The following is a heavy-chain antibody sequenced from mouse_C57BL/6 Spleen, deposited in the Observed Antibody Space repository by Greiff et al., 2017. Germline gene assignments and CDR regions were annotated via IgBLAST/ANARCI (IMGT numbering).Heavy chain of an antibody. J-gene: IGHJ3*01. CDR1: GFNIKDDY. Sequence: VQLQQSGAELVRPGASVKLSCTASGFNIKDDYMHWVKQRPEQGLEWIGWIDPENGDTEYASKFQGKATITADTSSNTAYLQLSSLTSEDTAVYYCTTSNWAAWLAYWGQGTLVTVSA. D-gene: IGHD4-1*01. V-gene: IGHV14-4*01. CDR2: IDPENGDT. CDR3: TTSNWAAWLAY.